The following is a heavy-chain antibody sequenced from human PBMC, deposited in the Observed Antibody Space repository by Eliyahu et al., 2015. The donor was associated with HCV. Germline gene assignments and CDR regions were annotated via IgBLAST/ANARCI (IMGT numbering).Heavy chain of an antibody. D-gene: IGHD6-19*01. CDR2: ISYDGSNK. CDR3: ARGDSSGFTPFDP. Sequence: QVQLVESGGGVVQPGRSLRLSCAASGFTFSSYAMHWVRQAPGKGLEWVAVISYDGSNKYYADSVKGRFTISRDNSKNTLYLQMNSLRAEDTAVYYCARGDSSGFTPFDPWGQGTLVTVSS. J-gene: IGHJ5*02. CDR1: GFTFSSYA. V-gene: IGHV3-30-3*01.